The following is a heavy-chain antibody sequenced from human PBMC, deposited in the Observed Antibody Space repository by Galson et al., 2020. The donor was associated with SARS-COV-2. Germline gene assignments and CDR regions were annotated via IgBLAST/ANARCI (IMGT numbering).Heavy chain of an antibody. CDR1: GGSFSGYY. V-gene: IGHV4-34*01. J-gene: IGHJ4*02. D-gene: IGHD1-26*01. Sequence: SQTLSLTCAVYGGSFSGYYWSWIRQPPGKGLEWIGEINHSGSTNYNPSLKSRVTISVDTSKNQFSLKLSSVTAADTAVYYCARGSGRFQRPTYFDYWGQGTLVTVSS. CDR3: ARGSGRFQRPTYFDY. CDR2: INHSGST.